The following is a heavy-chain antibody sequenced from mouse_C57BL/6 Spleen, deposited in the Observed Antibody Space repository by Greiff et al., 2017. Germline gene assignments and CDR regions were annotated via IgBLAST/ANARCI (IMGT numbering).Heavy chain of an antibody. CDR3: TRKKAYYGKRFAY. CDR1: GYTFTDYE. J-gene: IGHJ3*01. V-gene: IGHV1-15*01. Sequence: LQLQQSGAELVRPGASVTLPCKASGYTFTDYEMHWVKQTPVHGLEWIGAIDPETGGTAYNQKFKGKAILTAAKSSSTAYMALRSRTSDDSAVFYCTRKKAYYGKRFAYWGQGTLVTVSA. D-gene: IGHD2-10*01. CDR2: IDPETGGT.